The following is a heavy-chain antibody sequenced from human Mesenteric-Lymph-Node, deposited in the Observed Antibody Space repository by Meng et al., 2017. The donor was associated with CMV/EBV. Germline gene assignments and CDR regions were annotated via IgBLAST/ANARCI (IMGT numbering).Heavy chain of an antibody. Sequence: GGSFSGYIWTWIRQSPGKGLEWLGEINHSGTTNYNPSLKSRITIAVDTSKNQFSLNLRSVTATDTAVYYCARGFRNYFETSGHYYRFWGQGTLVTVSS. D-gene: IGHD3-22*01. CDR1: GGSFSGYI. CDR2: INHSGTT. CDR3: ARGFRNYFETSGHYYRF. J-gene: IGHJ4*02. V-gene: IGHV4-34*01.